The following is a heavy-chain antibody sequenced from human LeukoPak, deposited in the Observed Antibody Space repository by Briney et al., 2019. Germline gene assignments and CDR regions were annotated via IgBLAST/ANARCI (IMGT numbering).Heavy chain of an antibody. CDR3: ARDAGRGYYDSSGYYYAFDY. CDR2: ISSSSSYI. CDR1: GFTFSSYS. V-gene: IGHV3-21*01. J-gene: IGHJ4*02. Sequence: GGSLRLSXAASGFTFSSYSMNWVRQAPGKGLEWVSSISSSSSYIYYADSVKGRFTISRDNAKNSLYLQMNSLRAEDTAVYYCARDAGRGYYDSSGYYYAFDYWGQGTLVTVSS. D-gene: IGHD3-22*01.